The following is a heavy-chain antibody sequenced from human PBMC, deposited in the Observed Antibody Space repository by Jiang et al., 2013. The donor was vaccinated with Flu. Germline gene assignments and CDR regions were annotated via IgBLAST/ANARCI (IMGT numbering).Heavy chain of an antibody. J-gene: IGHJ4*02. CDR2: IYYSGST. V-gene: IGHV4-59*01. Sequence: LLKPSETLSLTCTVSGGSISSYYWSWIRQPPGKGLEWIGYIYYSGSTNYNPSLKSRVTISVDTSKNQFSLKLSSVTAADTAVYYCAREANPYYFDYWGQGTLVTVSS. CDR3: AREANPYYFDY. CDR1: GGSISSYY.